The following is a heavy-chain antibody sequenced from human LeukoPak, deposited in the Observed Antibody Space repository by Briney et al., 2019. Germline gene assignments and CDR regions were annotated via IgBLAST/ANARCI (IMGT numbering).Heavy chain of an antibody. CDR1: GFTFSTYA. J-gene: IGHJ6*02. D-gene: IGHD4-17*01. Sequence: GGSLRLSCAASGFTFSTYAMHWVRQAPGKGLEWVAVISYDGSNKYYADSMKGRFTISRDNSKNTLYLQMNSLRAEDTAVYYCARGGRTTWHGMDVWGQGTTVTVSS. CDR2: ISYDGSNK. V-gene: IGHV3-30-3*01. CDR3: ARGGRTTWHGMDV.